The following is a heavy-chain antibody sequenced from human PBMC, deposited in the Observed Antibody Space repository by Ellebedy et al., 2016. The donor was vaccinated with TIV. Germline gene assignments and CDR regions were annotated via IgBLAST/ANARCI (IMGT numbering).Heavy chain of an antibody. J-gene: IGHJ4*02. Sequence: SETLSLXXTVSGGFISSGGYYWSWTRQHPGKGLEWIGYIYYSRSTYYNPSLKSRVTISVDTSKNQFSLKLSSVTAADTAVYYCAREVKGYDILTGYYKPPEVDYWGQGTLVTVFS. CDR3: AREVKGYDILTGYYKPPEVDY. CDR1: GGFISSGGYY. CDR2: IYYSRST. V-gene: IGHV4-31*03. D-gene: IGHD3-9*01.